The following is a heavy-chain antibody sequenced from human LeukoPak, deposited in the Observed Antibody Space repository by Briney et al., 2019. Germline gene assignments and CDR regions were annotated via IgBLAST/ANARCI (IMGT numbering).Heavy chain of an antibody. Sequence: GGSLRLSCAASGFAFSSYAMHWVRQAPGKGLEYVSAISSNGGSTYYANSVKGRFTISRDNSKNTLYLQMGSLRAEDMAVYYCARGRRRVRITVVSYYFDYWGQGTLVTVSS. CDR1: GFAFSSYA. J-gene: IGHJ4*02. V-gene: IGHV3-64*01. D-gene: IGHD4-23*01. CDR2: ISSNGGST. CDR3: ARGRRRVRITVVSYYFDY.